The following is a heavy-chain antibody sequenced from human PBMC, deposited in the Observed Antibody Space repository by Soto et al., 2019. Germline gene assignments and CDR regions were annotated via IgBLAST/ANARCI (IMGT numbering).Heavy chain of an antibody. V-gene: IGHV1-24*01. Sequence: ASVKVSCKVSGYTLTELSMHWVRQAPGKGLEWMGGFDPEDGETIYAQKFQGRVTMTEDTSTDTAYMELSSLRSEDTAVYYCETRIRYRHTDAAMQDYWGQVNLVPVS. CDR2: FDPEDGET. CDR3: ETRIRYRHTDAAMQDY. D-gene: IGHD5-18*01. CDR1: GYTLTELS. J-gene: IGHJ4*02.